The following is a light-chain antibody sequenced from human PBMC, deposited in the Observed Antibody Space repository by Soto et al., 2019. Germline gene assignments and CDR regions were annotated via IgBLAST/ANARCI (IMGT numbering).Light chain of an antibody. J-gene: IGKJ1*01. CDR3: QQYKSFWT. V-gene: IGKV1-5*03. CDR1: QTISIW. Sequence: DIQMTQSPSTLSASVGDRVTITCRASQTISIWLAWYQQKPGKAPKLLIYKASILESGVPSRFSGSGSETDFTLTISNLQPDDFATYYCQQYKSFWTFGQGTKVEMK. CDR2: KAS.